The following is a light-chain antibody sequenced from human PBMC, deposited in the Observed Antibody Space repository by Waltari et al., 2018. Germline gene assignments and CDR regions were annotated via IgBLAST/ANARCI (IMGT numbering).Light chain of an antibody. J-gene: IGKJ1*01. CDR2: HAS. CDR1: QSVRWF. CDR3: QQYVTLPAT. V-gene: IGKV3-20*01. Sequence: EIVLTQSPGTLSLSPGERATLSCRPSQSVRWFLAWYQQKPGQAPRLLIYHASSRATGIPDRFSGSGSGTDLSLTISRLEPEDFAVYYCQQYVTLPATFGQGTKLEI.